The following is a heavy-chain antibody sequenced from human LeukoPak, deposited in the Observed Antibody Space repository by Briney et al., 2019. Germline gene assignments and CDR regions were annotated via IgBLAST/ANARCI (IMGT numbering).Heavy chain of an antibody. CDR1: GYTFTSYY. D-gene: IGHD2-21*01. CDR2: INPSGGST. V-gene: IGHV1-46*01. CDR3: ARDYGEFCGGDCITWGDAFDI. Sequence: ASVKVSCKASGYTFTSYYMHWVRQAPGQGLEWMGIINPSGGSTSYAQKFQGRVTITTDESTSTAYMELSSLRSEDTAVYYCARDYGEFCGGDCITWGDAFDIWGQGTMVTVSS. J-gene: IGHJ3*02.